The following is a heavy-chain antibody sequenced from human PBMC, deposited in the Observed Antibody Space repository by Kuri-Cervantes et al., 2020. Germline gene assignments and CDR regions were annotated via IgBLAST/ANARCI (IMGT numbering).Heavy chain of an antibody. CDR3: ARDPSGSPGY. V-gene: IGHV3-48*02. D-gene: IGHD1-26*01. CDR2: ISSNSQTI. Sequence: GESLKISCAASGLTFSNYNMDWVRQAPGKGLEWVSYISSNSQTIFYADSVKGRFTISRDNARDSLYLQMNSLRDEDTAVYYCARDPSGSPGYWGQGTLVTVSS. CDR1: GLTFSNYN. J-gene: IGHJ4*02.